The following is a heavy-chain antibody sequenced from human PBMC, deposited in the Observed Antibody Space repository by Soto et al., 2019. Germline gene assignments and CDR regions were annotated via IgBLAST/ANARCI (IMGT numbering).Heavy chain of an antibody. D-gene: IGHD2-15*01. Sequence: EVQLVESGGGLVQPGGSLKLSCAASGFTFSGSAVHWVRQASGKRLEWVGRIRNKANSYATAYAASLKGRFMISRDDSKNTAYLQMNSLKTEDTAVYYCTSHSPEDMIRKWGQGTLVTVSS. CDR3: TSHSPEDMIRK. CDR2: IRNKANSYAT. CDR1: GFTFSGSA. J-gene: IGHJ4*02. V-gene: IGHV3-73*02.